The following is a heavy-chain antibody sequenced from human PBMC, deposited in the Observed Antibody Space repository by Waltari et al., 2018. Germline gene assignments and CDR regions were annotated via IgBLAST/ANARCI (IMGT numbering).Heavy chain of an antibody. CDR2: IYYSGST. CDR3: ASRDGDFPWAFDY. CDR1: GGSISSYY. J-gene: IGHJ4*02. Sequence: QVQLQESGPGLVKPSETLSLTCTVSGGSISSYYWSWIRQPPGKGLEWIGYIYYSGSTNYNPSLKSRVTISVDTSKNQFSLKLSSVTAADTAVYYCASRDGDFPWAFDYWGQGTLVTVSS. V-gene: IGHV4-59*01. D-gene: IGHD4-17*01.